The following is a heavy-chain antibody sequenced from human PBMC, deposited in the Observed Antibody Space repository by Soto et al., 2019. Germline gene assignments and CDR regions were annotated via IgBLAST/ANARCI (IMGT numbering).Heavy chain of an antibody. J-gene: IGHJ4*02. CDR2: ISAYNGNT. D-gene: IGHD5-12*01. V-gene: IGHV1-18*01. CDR3: ARGGGGYRAYVSRDH. CDR1: GYTFTNYG. Sequence: GASVKVSCKASGYTFTNYGISWVRQAPGQGLEWMGWISAYNGNTNYAQRLQGRVTMTTDTSTTTAYMELRSLRSDDTAVYYCARGGGGYRAYVSRDHWGQGPLVTVSS.